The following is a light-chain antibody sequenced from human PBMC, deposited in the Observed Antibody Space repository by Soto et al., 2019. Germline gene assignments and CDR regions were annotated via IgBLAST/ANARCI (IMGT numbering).Light chain of an antibody. Sequence: DIQMTQSPSALSASIGDRVTITCRASQNIDTSLAWYQQKPGKAPKSLIFDASNLESGVSSRLRGSGSGTEFTLTIDNLQPDDSGSYYCQHYKTFSPWTFGQGTTVEIK. CDR2: DAS. CDR1: QNIDTS. CDR3: QHYKTFSPWT. V-gene: IGKV1-5*01. J-gene: IGKJ1*01.